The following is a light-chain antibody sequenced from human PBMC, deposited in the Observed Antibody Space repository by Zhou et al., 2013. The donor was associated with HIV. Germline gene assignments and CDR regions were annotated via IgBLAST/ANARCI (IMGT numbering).Light chain of an antibody. J-gene: IGKJ1*01. CDR2: GAS. CDR3: QHTYNSPRA. Sequence: DIRMTQSPSSLSASVGDRVTITCRASQTISNYLSWYQQKSGSAPKLLIYGASNVQTGVPSRFSGSRSETEFTLTIDNLQPEDFATYYCQHTYNSPRAFGHG. CDR1: QTISNY. V-gene: IGKV1-39*01.